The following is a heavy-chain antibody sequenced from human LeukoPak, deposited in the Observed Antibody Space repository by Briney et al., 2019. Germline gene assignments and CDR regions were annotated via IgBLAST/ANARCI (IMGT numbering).Heavy chain of an antibody. CDR3: AKDRGLLRYFDWLSAAGPKNFDY. D-gene: IGHD3-9*01. V-gene: IGHV3-23*01. Sequence: PGGSLRLSCTGSGFTFRNYAVTWVRQAPGKGLDWVSVISGSGGTTYYADSVKGRFTISRDNSKNTLYLQMNSLRAEDTAVYYCAKDRGLLRYFDWLSAAGPKNFDYWGQGTLVTVSS. CDR2: ISGSGGTT. CDR1: GFTFRNYA. J-gene: IGHJ4*02.